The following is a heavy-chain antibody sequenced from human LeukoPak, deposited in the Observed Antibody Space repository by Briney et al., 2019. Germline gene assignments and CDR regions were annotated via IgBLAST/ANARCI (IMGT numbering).Heavy chain of an antibody. CDR2: IIPIFGTA. Sequence: SVKVSCKASGGTFGSYAISWVRQAPGQGLEWMGRIIPIFGTANYAQKFQGRVTITTDESTSTAYMELSSLRSEDTAVYYCARGARPAAGNRYYYYMDVWGKGTTVTVSS. J-gene: IGHJ6*03. CDR3: ARGARPAAGNRYYYYMDV. CDR1: GGTFGSYA. D-gene: IGHD1-14*01. V-gene: IGHV1-69*05.